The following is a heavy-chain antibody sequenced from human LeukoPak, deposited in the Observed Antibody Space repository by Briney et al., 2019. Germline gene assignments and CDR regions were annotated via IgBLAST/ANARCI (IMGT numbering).Heavy chain of an antibody. V-gene: IGHV4-59*08. J-gene: IGHJ4*02. CDR2: MDYSGST. CDR1: GGSISDYY. CDR3: ARRKRGSGGPFDY. D-gene: IGHD6-19*01. Sequence: SETLSLTCTASGGSISDYYWTWIRQSPGTGLEWIGYMDYSGSTAYNPSLKSRVTISIDTSKKQFSLELSSVTAADTAIYFCARRKRGSGGPFDYWGQGTLVTVSS.